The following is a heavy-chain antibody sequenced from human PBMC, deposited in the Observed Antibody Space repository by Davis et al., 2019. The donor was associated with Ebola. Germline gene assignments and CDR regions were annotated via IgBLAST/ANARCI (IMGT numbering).Heavy chain of an antibody. Sequence: SETLSLTCTVSGGSISSGGYYWSWIRQHPGKGLEWIGYIYYSGSTNYNPSLKSRVTISVDKSKNQFSLKLSSVTAADTAVYYCAREWFGESYYFDYWGQGTLVTVSS. V-gene: IGHV4-31*03. CDR2: IYYSGST. CDR3: AREWFGESYYFDY. D-gene: IGHD3-10*01. CDR1: GGSISSGGYY. J-gene: IGHJ4*02.